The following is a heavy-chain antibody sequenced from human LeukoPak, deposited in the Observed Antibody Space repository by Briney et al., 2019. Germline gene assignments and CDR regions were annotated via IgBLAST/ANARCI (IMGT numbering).Heavy chain of an antibody. CDR1: GFTVSSNY. V-gene: IGHV3-53*01. Sequence: PGGSPRLSCAASGFTVSSNYMSWVRQAPGKGLEWVSVIYSGGSTYYADSVKGRFTISRDNSKNTLYLQMNSLRAEDTAVYYCASFARGYSYGHVDYWGQGTLVTVSS. CDR3: ASFARGYSYGHVDY. J-gene: IGHJ4*02. D-gene: IGHD5-18*01. CDR2: IYSGGST.